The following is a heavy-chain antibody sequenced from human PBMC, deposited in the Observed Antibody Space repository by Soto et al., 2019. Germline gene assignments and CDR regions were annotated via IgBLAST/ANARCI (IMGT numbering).Heavy chain of an antibody. J-gene: IGHJ3*01. CDR2: IYSGGTT. V-gene: IGHV3-53*04. Sequence: EVQLVESGGGLVQPGGSLRLSCVASGFAASGHYMNWVRQTPDQGLEWLSVIYSGGTTYYADSVEGRFTISRHDSQNTLYLQMDNLRTEDMAVYYCARANKFNAFDVWGRGAMVTVSS. CDR1: GFAASGHY. CDR3: ARANKFNAFDV.